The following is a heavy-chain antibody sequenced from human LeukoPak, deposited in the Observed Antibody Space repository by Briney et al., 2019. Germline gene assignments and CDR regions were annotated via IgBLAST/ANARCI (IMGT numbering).Heavy chain of an antibody. CDR3: ARGVDYGDYGGGAFDI. D-gene: IGHD4-17*01. Sequence: GESLKISCKGSGYSFTSYWIGWVRQMPGKGLEWMGIIYPGDSDTRYSPSFQGQVTISADKSISTAYLQWSSLKASDTAMYYWARGVDYGDYGGGAFDIWGQGTMVTVSS. CDR1: GYSFTSYW. J-gene: IGHJ3*02. V-gene: IGHV5-51*01. CDR2: IYPGDSDT.